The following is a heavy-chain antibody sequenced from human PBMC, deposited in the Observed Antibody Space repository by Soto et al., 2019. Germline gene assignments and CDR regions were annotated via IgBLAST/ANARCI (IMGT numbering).Heavy chain of an antibody. CDR3: ARVRWYVHFDY. CDR1: GGTFSTYG. V-gene: IGHV3-33*03. CDR2: IKYDGSNK. D-gene: IGHD3-10*01. Sequence: AWGSLRLSWAAAGGTFSTYGMHWVRQAPGRGLEWVAAIKYDGSNKYYADSVKGRFTISRDNAKNSLYLQMNSLKVEDTAVYYCARVRWYVHFDYWGQGTLVTVSS. J-gene: IGHJ4*02.